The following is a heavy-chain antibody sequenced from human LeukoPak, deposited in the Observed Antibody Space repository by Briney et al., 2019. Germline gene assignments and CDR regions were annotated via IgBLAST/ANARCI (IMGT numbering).Heavy chain of an antibody. V-gene: IGHV4-59*08. D-gene: IGHD4-23*01. Sequence: PSETLSLTCTVSGGSISSYYWSWIRQPPGKGLEWIGYIYYSGSTNYNPSLKSRVTISVDTSKNQLSLKLSSVTAADTAVYYCARGIDYGGNQTDVWGQGTTVTVSS. J-gene: IGHJ6*02. CDR3: ARGIDYGGNQTDV. CDR2: IYYSGST. CDR1: GGSISSYY.